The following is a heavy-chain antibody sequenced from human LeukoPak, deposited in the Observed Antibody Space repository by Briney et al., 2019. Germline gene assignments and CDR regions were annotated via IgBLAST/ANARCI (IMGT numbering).Heavy chain of an antibody. CDR2: INPNSGGT. V-gene: IGHV1-2*02. CDR1: GYTFTGYY. Sequence: ASVKVSCKASGYTFTGYYMHWVRQAPGQGLEWMGWINPNSGGTNYAQKFQGRVTMTRDTSISTAYMELSRLRSDDTAVYYCATGDYGDYLGRFDPWGQGTLVTVSS. J-gene: IGHJ5*02. D-gene: IGHD4-17*01. CDR3: ATGDYGDYLGRFDP.